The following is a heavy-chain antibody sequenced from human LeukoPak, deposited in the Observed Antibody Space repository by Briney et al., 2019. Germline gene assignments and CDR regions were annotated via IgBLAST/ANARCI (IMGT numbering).Heavy chain of an antibody. CDR3: AREVGCSGGSCYPYYYYYYGMDV. CDR2: TYHSGST. CDR1: GYSISSGYY. D-gene: IGHD2-15*01. V-gene: IGHV4-38-2*02. Sequence: PSETLSLTCAVSGYSISSGYYWGWIRQPPGKGLEWIGSTYHSGSTYYNPSLKSRVTISVDTSKNQFSLKLSSVTAADTAVYYCAREVGCSGGSCYPYYYYYYGMDVWGKGTTVTVSS. J-gene: IGHJ6*04.